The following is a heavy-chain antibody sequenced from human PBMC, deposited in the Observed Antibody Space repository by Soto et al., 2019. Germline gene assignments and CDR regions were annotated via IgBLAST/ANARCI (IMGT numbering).Heavy chain of an antibody. J-gene: IGHJ4*02. Sequence: QVQLVQSGAEVKRPGASVKVSCKASGYTFTNYYMHWVRQAPGQGLEWMGVIHYSGATPTYAQKFQGRVTMARDTSTSTVYVELSSLTSEDTAVSYCARGGQYLATIGSFDYWGQGNLVTVSS. V-gene: IGHV1-46*01. D-gene: IGHD3-16*01. CDR2: IHYSGATP. CDR3: ARGGQYLATIGSFDY. CDR1: GYTFTNYY.